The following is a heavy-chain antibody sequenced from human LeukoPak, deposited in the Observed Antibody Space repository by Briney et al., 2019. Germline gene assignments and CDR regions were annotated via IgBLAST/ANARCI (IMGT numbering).Heavy chain of an antibody. J-gene: IGHJ5*02. Sequence: TGGSLRLSCTSPGFTFDNFVINWVRQAPGKGLEWVSGVTGDSSSTYYAVTMKGRFSISIDNSKNTLYLRLKNLRANDTAVYYCAKGGRRIFGMVSYHWGQGTPVTVSS. V-gene: IGHV3-23*01. CDR1: GFTFDNFV. CDR2: VTGDSSST. D-gene: IGHD3-3*01. CDR3: AKGGRRIFGMVSYH.